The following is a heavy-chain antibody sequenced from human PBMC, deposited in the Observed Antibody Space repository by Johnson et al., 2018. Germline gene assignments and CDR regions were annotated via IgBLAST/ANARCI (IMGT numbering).Heavy chain of an antibody. J-gene: IGHJ1*01. CDR3: AKARSGGVDVPSEYFQH. Sequence: VRLVEAGGGVVQPGRSLRLSCAASGFTFNFYAMHWVRQAPGRGMEWVAIISYDATSKYYADSVKGRFTISRDNSKNTLYLQMNSLRPEDTAVYYCAKARSGGVDVPSEYFQHWGQGTLVTVSS. CDR2: ISYDATSK. V-gene: IGHV3-30-3*01. CDR1: GFTFNFYA. D-gene: IGHD4-23*01.